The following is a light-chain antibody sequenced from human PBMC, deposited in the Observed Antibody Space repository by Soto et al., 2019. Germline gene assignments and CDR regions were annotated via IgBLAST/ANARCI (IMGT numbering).Light chain of an antibody. CDR2: KAS. CDR3: QQYNSYRT. V-gene: IGKV1-5*03. Sequence: DIHITQSPSTLSASVGDIVTITCRASQSISSWLAWYHQKPGKAPKLLIYKASSLESGVPSRFSGSGSGTEFTLTISSLQPDDFATYYCQQYNSYRTFGQGTKVDIK. CDR1: QSISSW. J-gene: IGKJ1*01.